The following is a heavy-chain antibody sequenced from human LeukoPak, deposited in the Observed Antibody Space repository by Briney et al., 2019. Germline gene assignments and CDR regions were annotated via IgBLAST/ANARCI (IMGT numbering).Heavy chain of an antibody. CDR3: ARDQHPYYDFWSGSFPNWFDP. D-gene: IGHD3-3*01. Sequence: ASVKVSCKASGYTFTSYAMNWVRQAPGQGLEWMGWINTNTGNPTYAQGFTGRFVFSLDTSVSTAYLQISSLKAEDTAVYYCARDQHPYYDFWSGSFPNWFDPWGQGTLVTVSS. CDR2: INTNTGNP. V-gene: IGHV7-4-1*02. CDR1: GYTFTSYA. J-gene: IGHJ5*02.